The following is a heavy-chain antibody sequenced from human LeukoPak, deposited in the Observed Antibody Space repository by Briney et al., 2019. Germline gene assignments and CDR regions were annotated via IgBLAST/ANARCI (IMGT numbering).Heavy chain of an antibody. CDR3: ARGSTYDESSGQVPFDY. J-gene: IGHJ4*02. D-gene: IGHD3-22*01. CDR2: ISGSSGII. CDR1: GFTFNTYT. V-gene: IGHV3-48*01. Sequence: GGSLRLSCAASGFTFNTYTMNWVRQAPGKGLEWVSFISGSSGIIDYADSVRGRFTISRDNAKNSLYLQMNSLRAEDTAVYYCARGSTYDESSGQVPFDYWGQGTLVTVSS.